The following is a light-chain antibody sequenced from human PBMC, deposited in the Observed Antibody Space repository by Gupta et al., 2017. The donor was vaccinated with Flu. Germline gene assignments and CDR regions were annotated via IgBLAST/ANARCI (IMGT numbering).Light chain of an antibody. Sequence: DIVLTQSPVSLPVTPGEPASISCRSSQSLLYSRYTFLDWYLQKPGQPPQLLIYWASNRAPGVPDRFSGSGSGTDFTLQIRSVEAEDIGIYYCMQALQNPPTFGGGTKVELK. V-gene: IGKV2-28*01. CDR3: MQALQNPPT. CDR1: QSLLYSRYTF. J-gene: IGKJ4*01. CDR2: WAS.